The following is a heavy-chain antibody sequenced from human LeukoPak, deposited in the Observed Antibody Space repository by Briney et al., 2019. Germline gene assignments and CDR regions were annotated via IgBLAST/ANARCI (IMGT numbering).Heavy chain of an antibody. CDR2: ISYDGSNK. CDR3: TSSTFDY. CDR1: GFTFSSYG. Sequence: GRSLRLSCAASGFTFSSYGMHWVRQAPGKGLEWVAVISYDGSNKYNADSVKGRFTISRDNSKNTLYLQMNSLRAEDTAVYYCTSSTFDYWGQGTLVTVSS. V-gene: IGHV3-30*03. J-gene: IGHJ4*02.